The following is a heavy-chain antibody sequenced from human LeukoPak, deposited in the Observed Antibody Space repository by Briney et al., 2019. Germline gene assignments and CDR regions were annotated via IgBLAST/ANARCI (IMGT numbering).Heavy chain of an antibody. CDR2: IYYSGST. Sequence: SETLSLTCTVSGGSISSSSYYWGWIRQPPRKGLEWIASIYYSGSTSYNPSLKSRVTISVDTSKNQYSLKLSSVTAADTAVYYCARDRHPHPGEVYYMDVGGKGTTVTVAS. D-gene: IGHD6-6*01. V-gene: IGHV4-39*07. CDR3: ARDRHPHPGEVYYMDV. CDR1: GGSISSSSYY. J-gene: IGHJ6*03.